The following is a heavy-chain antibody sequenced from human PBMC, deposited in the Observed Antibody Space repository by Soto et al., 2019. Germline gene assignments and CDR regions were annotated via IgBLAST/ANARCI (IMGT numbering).Heavy chain of an antibody. CDR3: ARLSNYDFLSGYKWSNYYYMDG. CDR2: IYYSGST. V-gene: IGHV4-59*08. D-gene: IGHD3-3*01. Sequence: SETLSLTCTVSGGSISSYYWSWIRQPPGKGLEWIGYIYYSGSTNYNPSLKSRVTISVDTSKNQFSLKLSSVTAADTAVYYCARLSNYDFLSGYKWSNYYYMDGWGQGTTVTVSS. J-gene: IGHJ6*03. CDR1: GGSISSYY.